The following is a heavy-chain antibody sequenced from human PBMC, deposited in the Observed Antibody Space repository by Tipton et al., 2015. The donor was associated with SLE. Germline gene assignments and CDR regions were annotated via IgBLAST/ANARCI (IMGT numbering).Heavy chain of an antibody. CDR2: INHSGRT. CDR3: ARGRGALRYFDWLLYGMDV. CDR1: GGSFSGYY. Sequence: TLSLTCAVYGGSFSGYYWTWIRQPPGKGLEWIGEINHSGRTNYNPSLKSRVTISVDTSKNQFSLKLSSVTAADTAVYYCARGRGALRYFDWLLYGMDVWGQGTTVTVSS. V-gene: IGHV4-34*01. D-gene: IGHD3-9*01. J-gene: IGHJ6*02.